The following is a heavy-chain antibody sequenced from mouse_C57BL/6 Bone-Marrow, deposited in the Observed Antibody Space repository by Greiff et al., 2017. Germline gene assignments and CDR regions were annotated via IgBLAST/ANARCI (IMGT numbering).Heavy chain of an antibody. CDR2: INPSNGGT. Sequence: QVQLQQPGTELVKPGASVKLSCKASGYTFTSYWMHWVKQRPGQGLEWIGNINPSNGGTNYNEKFKSKATLTVDKSSSTAYMQLSSLTSEDSAVCDCAREHYGPYAMDYWGQGTSVTVSS. J-gene: IGHJ4*01. V-gene: IGHV1-53*01. CDR1: GYTFTSYW. CDR3: AREHYGPYAMDY. D-gene: IGHD1-1*01.